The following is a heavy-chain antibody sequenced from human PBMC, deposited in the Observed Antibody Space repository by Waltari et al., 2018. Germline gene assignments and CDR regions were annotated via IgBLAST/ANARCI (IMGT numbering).Heavy chain of an antibody. CDR1: GGSISSGSFY. CDR2: IYTSGST. D-gene: IGHD3-10*01. CDR3: AREGGFSYRSEH. J-gene: IGHJ4*02. Sequence: QVQLQESGPGVVKPSQTLSLTCTVSGGSISSGSFYWHWIRQPAGKGLEWIGFIYTSGSTNYNPSLKSRVTISADTSKNQFSLRLTSVTAADTTVYYCAREGGFSYRSEHWGQGALVTVAS. V-gene: IGHV4-61*02.